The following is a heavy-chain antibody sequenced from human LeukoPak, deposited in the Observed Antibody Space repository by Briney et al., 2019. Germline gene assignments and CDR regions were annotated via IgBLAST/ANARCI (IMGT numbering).Heavy chain of an antibody. D-gene: IGHD3-10*01. V-gene: IGHV4-59*01. CDR1: GGSINDAS. CDR2: IYHSGGT. CDR3: ARVGTYYRSLDS. Sequence: SETLSLTCIVSGGSINDASWNWIRQPPGQGLEWIGYIYHSGGTNYNPSLKSRVTISLDTSKNQFSLKLSSVTAADTAVYYCARVGTYYRSLDSWGQGTLVTVSS. J-gene: IGHJ4*02.